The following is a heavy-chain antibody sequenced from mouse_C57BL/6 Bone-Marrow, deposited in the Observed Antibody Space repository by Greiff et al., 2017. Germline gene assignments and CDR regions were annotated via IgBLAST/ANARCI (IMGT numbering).Heavy chain of an antibody. V-gene: IGHV1-26*01. Sequence: VQLQQSGPELVKPGASVKISCKASGYTFTDYYMNWVKQSHGKSLEWIGDINPNNGGTSYNQKFKGKATLTVDQSSSTAYMELRSLTSEDSAVYYCARVGSNYPYYAMDYWGQGTSVTVSS. J-gene: IGHJ4*01. CDR3: ARVGSNYPYYAMDY. D-gene: IGHD2-5*01. CDR1: GYTFTDYY. CDR2: INPNNGGT.